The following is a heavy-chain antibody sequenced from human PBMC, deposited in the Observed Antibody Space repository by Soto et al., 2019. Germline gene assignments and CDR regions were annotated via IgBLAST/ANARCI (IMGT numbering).Heavy chain of an antibody. V-gene: IGHV1-2*02. CDR3: AREGGAAPGARREWYLDL. CDR1: GYTLTDYS. D-gene: IGHD6-25*01. J-gene: IGHJ2*01. Sequence: QVHLVQSGAEVKKPGASVTVSCKTSGYTLTDYSMHWVRQAPGQGLEWMAWINPHTGDTGIAERFQGRVTRTRDTSTNTAHMGLTSLTSDDTAIYYCAREGGAAPGARREWYLDLWGRGSLVTVSS. CDR2: INPHTGDT.